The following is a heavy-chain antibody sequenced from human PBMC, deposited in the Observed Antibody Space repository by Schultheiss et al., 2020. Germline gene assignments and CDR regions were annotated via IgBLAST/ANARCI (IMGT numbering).Heavy chain of an antibody. D-gene: IGHD6-13*01. Sequence: SCAISGDSVSSNSAAWNWIRQSPSRGLAWLGRTYYRSKWYNDYAVSVKSRITINPDTSKNQFSLQLNSVTPEDTAVYYCASEIAAAGTGYFDYWGQGTLVTVSS. J-gene: IGHJ4*02. CDR2: TYYRSKWYN. V-gene: IGHV6-1*01. CDR1: GDSVSSNSAA. CDR3: ASEIAAAGTGYFDY.